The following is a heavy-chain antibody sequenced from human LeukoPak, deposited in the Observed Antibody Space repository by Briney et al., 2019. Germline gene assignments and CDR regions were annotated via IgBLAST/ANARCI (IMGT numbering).Heavy chain of an antibody. V-gene: IGHV1-69*04. CDR2: IIPILGIA. CDR1: GGTFSSYA. CDR3: ARAPLSGRGTFDP. Sequence: SAKVSCKASGGTFSSYAISWVRQAPGQGLEWMGRIIPILGIANYAQKFQGRVTITADKSTSTAYMELSSLRSEDTAVYYCARAPLSGRGTFDPWGQGTLVTVSS. D-gene: IGHD5-12*01. J-gene: IGHJ5*02.